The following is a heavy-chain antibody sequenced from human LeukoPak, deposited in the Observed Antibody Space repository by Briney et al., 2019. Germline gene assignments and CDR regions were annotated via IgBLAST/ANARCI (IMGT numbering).Heavy chain of an antibody. V-gene: IGHV4-4*02. D-gene: IGHD2-15*01. CDR1: GDSIGSSTW. J-gene: IGHJ4*02. Sequence: TTSETLSLTCAVSGDSIGSSTWWTWVRQYPGKGLEWIAEIYRSGSTSYNPSLQSRITMSVDSSKNQFSLHLSSATAADTAMYYCARRGFCTGGSCSFALDHWGQGILVTVSS. CDR2: IYRSGST. CDR3: ARRGFCTGGSCSFALDH.